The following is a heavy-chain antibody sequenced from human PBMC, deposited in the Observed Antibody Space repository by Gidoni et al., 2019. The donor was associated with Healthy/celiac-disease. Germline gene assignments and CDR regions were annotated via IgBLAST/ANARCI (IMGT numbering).Heavy chain of an antibody. CDR3: ARGTRGYSYGTEGGLPYYYYYYMDV. CDR2: INPSGGST. Sequence: QLQLVQSGAEVKTPGASVKVSCKASGYTFTSSYLHWVPQSPAQGLEWMGIINPSGGSTSYAQKFQGRVTMTRDTSTSTVYMELSSLRSEDTAVYYCARGTRGYSYGTEGGLPYYYYYYMDVWGKGTTVTVSS. V-gene: IGHV1-46*01. J-gene: IGHJ6*03. CDR1: GYTFTSSY. D-gene: IGHD5-18*01.